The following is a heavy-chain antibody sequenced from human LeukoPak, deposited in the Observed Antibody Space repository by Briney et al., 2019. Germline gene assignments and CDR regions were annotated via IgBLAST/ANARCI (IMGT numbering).Heavy chain of an antibody. V-gene: IGHV3-7*01. CDR2: IKQDGSEK. CDR3: ARDWDDSSGYPFDY. CDR1: GFTFSSYW. Sequence: GGSLRLSCAASGFTFSSYWMSWVRQAPGKGLEWVANIKQDGSEKYYVDSVKGRFAISRDNAKNSLYLQMNSLRAEDTAVYYCARDWDDSSGYPFDYWGQGTLVTVSS. J-gene: IGHJ4*02. D-gene: IGHD3-22*01.